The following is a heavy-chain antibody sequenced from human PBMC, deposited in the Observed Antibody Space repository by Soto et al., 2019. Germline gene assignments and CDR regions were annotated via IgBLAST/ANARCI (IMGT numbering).Heavy chain of an antibody. CDR1: GGTFNRYA. Sequence: QVQLVQSGAEVKKPGSSVKVSCKASGGTFNRYAISWVRQAPGQGLEWMGGIIPIFGIGNDAQRFQGRVTITVHESPGTAYMALSSLRSEDTGVYYCARSAITLFGVVSIPPHYYSEMDVWGQGTTVTVSS. CDR2: IIPIFGIG. V-gene: IGHV1-69*01. CDR3: ARSAITLFGVVSIPPHYYSEMDV. J-gene: IGHJ6*02. D-gene: IGHD3-3*01.